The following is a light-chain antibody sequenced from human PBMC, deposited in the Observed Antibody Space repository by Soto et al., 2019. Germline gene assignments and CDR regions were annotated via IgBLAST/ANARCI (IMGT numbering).Light chain of an antibody. CDR1: QSVSSY. CDR3: QQRSNWLIT. V-gene: IGKV3-11*01. J-gene: IGKJ5*01. CDR2: DAS. Sequence: EIVLTPSPATLSLSPGARATLSCRASQSVSSYLAWYQQKPGQAPRLLIYDASNRATGIPARFSGSGSGTDFTLTISSLEPEDFAVYYCQQRSNWLITFGQGTRLEIK.